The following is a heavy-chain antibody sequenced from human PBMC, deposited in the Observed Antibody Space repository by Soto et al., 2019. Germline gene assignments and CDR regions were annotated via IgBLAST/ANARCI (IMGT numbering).Heavy chain of an antibody. V-gene: IGHV4-30-4*01. Sequence: QVQLQESGPGLVKPSQTLSLTCTVSGGSISSGDYYWSWIRQPPEKGLEWIGHIYNSGSTYNNPSLKSRVTISVDTSKHQFSLKLSSVTAADTAVYYCARGPSADKVDYWGQGTLVTVSS. CDR2: IYNSGST. J-gene: IGHJ4*02. CDR1: GGSISSGDYY. CDR3: ARGPSADKVDY.